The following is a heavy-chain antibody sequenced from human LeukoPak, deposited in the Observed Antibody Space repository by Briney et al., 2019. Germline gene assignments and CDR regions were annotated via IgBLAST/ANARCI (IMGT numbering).Heavy chain of an antibody. D-gene: IGHD5-24*01. CDR1: GYSFTGYY. V-gene: IGHV1-2*02. CDR2: INPNTGGT. J-gene: IGHJ4*02. Sequence: ASVKVSCKASGYSFTGYYIHWVRQAPGQGLEWVGWINPNTGGTNYAQRFQGRVTVTRDTSISTAYMDLSRLTFDDTALYYCVRGPRDGYNYLAYFDYWAQGTLVTVSS. CDR3: VRGPRDGYNYLAYFDY.